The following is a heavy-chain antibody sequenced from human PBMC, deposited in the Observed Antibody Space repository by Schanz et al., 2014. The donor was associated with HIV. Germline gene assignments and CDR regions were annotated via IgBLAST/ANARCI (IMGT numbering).Heavy chain of an antibody. D-gene: IGHD2-2*01. CDR2: INPNSGGT. V-gene: IGHV1-2*02. CDR3: ARDRGSISWMGRAFDI. Sequence: QVQLVQSGAEVKKPGASVKVSCKASGYTFTGYFLHWVRQAPGQGLEWMGWINPNSGGTNYAQKFQGRVTMTRDTSISTAYMELSRLRSDDTAVYYCARDRGSISWMGRAFDIWGQGTMVTVSS. J-gene: IGHJ3*02. CDR1: GYTFTGYF.